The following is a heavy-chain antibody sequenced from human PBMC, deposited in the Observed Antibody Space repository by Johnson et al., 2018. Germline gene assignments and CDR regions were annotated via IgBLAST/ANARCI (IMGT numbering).Heavy chain of an antibody. D-gene: IGHD3-3*01. CDR2: VRGGGSTT. CDR1: GFTFSTHG. Sequence: EVQLVESGGGSVQXGGSLILSCVASGFTFSTHGMSWVRQAPGTGLEWVAAVRGGGSTTYYADSVKGRFTISRDNSKNTLYLQMNSLRGDDTAVYYCSKDQDFWSNSYPYYFDYWGQGTLVTVSS. CDR3: SKDQDFWSNSYPYYFDY. J-gene: IGHJ4*02. V-gene: IGHV3-23*04.